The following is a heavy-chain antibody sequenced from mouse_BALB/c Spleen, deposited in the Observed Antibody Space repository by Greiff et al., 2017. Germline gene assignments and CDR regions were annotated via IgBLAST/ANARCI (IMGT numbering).Heavy chain of an antibody. Sequence: EVMLVESGGGLVKPGGSLKLSCAASGFTFSDYYMYWVRQTPEKRLEWVATISDGGSYTYYPDSVKGRFTISRDNAKNNLYLQMSSLKSEDTAMYYCARGGFVELAATDAMDYWGQGTSVTVSS. J-gene: IGHJ4*01. CDR1: GFTFSDYY. CDR3: ARGGFVELAATDAMDY. CDR2: ISDGGSYT. V-gene: IGHV5-4*02. D-gene: IGHD1-2*01.